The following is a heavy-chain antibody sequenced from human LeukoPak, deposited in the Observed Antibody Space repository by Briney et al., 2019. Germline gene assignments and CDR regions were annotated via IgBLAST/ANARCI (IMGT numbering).Heavy chain of an antibody. CDR3: ARGRQQWLVWGASPGTLFDP. CDR1: GGFFSGYY. J-gene: IGHJ5*02. D-gene: IGHD6-19*01. CDR2: INHSGST. Sequence: PSETLSLTCAVYGGFFSGYYWSWIRQPPGKGLEWIGEINHSGSTNYNPSLKSRVTISVDTSKNQFSLKLSSVTAADTAVYYCARGRQQWLVWGASPGTLFDPWGQGTLVTVSS. V-gene: IGHV4-34*01.